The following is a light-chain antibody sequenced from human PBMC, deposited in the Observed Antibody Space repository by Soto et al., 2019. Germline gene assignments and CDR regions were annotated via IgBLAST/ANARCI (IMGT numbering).Light chain of an antibody. Sequence: DVQMTQYPSSVSASVGDRVTITCRASQGIGWWLAWYQQRPGKDPSFLIYAASSLQGGDPSRFSGSGSGTDFPLTISNLQPEDFATYFCQQGDSFPVTFGQGTRLEMK. CDR3: QQGDSFPVT. J-gene: IGKJ5*01. CDR2: AAS. V-gene: IGKV1-12*01. CDR1: QGIGWW.